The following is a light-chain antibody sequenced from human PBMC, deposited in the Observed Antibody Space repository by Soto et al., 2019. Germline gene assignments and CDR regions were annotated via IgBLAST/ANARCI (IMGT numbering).Light chain of an antibody. Sequence: SYELTQPPSVSVSTGQTASITCSGDRLGDKYACWYQQKPGQSPVLVIYQDSKRPSGIPERFSGSNSGNTATLTISGTQAMDEADYYCQAWDSSTAWFRGGTKLTVL. J-gene: IGLJ3*02. CDR3: QAWDSSTAW. V-gene: IGLV3-1*01. CDR1: RLGDKY. CDR2: QDS.